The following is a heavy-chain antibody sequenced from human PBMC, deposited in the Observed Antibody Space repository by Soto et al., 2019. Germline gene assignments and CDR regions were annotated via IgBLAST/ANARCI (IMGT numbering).Heavy chain of an antibody. V-gene: IGHV4-59*01. CDR2: MYYSGDT. D-gene: IGHD1-1*01. CDR1: GGSINNYY. CDR3: ARGDWNDYFYNGMDV. J-gene: IGHJ6*02. Sequence: QVQLQESGPGLVKPSETLSLTCTDSGGSINNYYWVWLRQPPGEGLEWIGHMYYSGDTDYNPSLKSRVAISVDTSKNRFSLRLTSVTAADTAVYYCARGDWNDYFYNGMDVWGQGTTVIVSS.